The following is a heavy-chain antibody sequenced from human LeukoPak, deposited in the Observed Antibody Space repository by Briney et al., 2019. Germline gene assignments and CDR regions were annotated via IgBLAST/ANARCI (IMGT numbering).Heavy chain of an antibody. Sequence: PGGSLRLSCAASGFTFTTYSMNWVRQAPGKGLEWVSSITCSSTSMYYADSVKGRFTISRDNAKNSLYLQMISLRAEGTAVYYCARTYYDILTGYSPYFDYWGQGTLVTVSS. CDR1: GFTFTTYS. V-gene: IGHV3-21*01. J-gene: IGHJ4*02. CDR2: ITCSSTSM. CDR3: ARTYYDILTGYSPYFDY. D-gene: IGHD3-9*01.